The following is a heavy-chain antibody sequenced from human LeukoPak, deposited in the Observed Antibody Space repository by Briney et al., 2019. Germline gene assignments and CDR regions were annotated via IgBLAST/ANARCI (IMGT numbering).Heavy chain of an antibody. CDR3: AKSGGLAAAGLGY. J-gene: IGHJ4*02. Sequence: GGSLRLSCAASGFTFSSYAMSWVRQAPGKGREWVAAIRGSGGSTYYADSVKGRFTISRDNSKNTLYLKMHSLRAADTAVYYCAKSGGLAAAGLGYWGQGTLVTVSS. CDR1: GFTFSSYA. CDR2: IRGSGGST. V-gene: IGHV3-23*01. D-gene: IGHD6-13*01.